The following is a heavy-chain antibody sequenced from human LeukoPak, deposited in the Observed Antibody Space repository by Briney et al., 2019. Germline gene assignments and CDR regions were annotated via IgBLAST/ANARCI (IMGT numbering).Heavy chain of an antibody. CDR3: ARVAGYFDL. J-gene: IGHJ2*01. V-gene: IGHV4-59*01. CDR2: IYYSGST. CDR1: GGSISSYY. Sequence: SETLSLTCTVSGGSISSYYWSWIRQPPGKGLEWSGYIYYSGSTNYNPSLKSRVTISVDTSKNQFSLKLSSVTAADTAVYYCARVAGYFDLWGRGTLVTVSS.